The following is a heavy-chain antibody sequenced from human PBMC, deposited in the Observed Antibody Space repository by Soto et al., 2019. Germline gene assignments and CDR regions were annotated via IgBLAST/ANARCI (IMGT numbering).Heavy chain of an antibody. CDR3: ARVGLRLGDYYDY. CDR1: GGSISSGGYY. CDR2: IYYSGST. J-gene: IGHJ4*02. D-gene: IGHD3-16*01. V-gene: IGHV4-31*03. Sequence: QVQLHESGPGLVKPSQTLSLTCTVSGGSISSGGYYWSWIRQHPGKGLEWIGYIYYSGSTHYTPSLTSRVAISVDTSKNQFSLRLSSVTAADTAVYYCARVGLRLGDYYDYWGQGTLVTVSS.